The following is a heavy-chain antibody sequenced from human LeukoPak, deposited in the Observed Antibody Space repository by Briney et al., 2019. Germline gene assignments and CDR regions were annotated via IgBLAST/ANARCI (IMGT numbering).Heavy chain of an antibody. J-gene: IGHJ6*03. CDR2: ISAYNGNT. V-gene: IGHV1-18*01. D-gene: IGHD1-14*01. CDR1: GYTFTSYG. CDR3: ARTRDRTILGYMDV. Sequence: ASVKVSCKASGYTFTSYGISWVRQAPGQGLEWMGWISAYNGNTNYAQKLQGRVTMTTDTSTSTAYMELRSLRSDDTAVYYCARTRDRTILGYMDVWGKGTTVTISS.